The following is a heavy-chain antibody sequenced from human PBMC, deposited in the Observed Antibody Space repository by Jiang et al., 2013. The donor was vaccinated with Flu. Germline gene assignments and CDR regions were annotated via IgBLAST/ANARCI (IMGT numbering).Heavy chain of an antibody. CDR1: GYSFGNYW. V-gene: IGHV5-51*01. J-gene: IGHJ5*02. Sequence: GAEVKKPGESLKISCKGSGYSFGNYWIGWVRQMPGKGLEWMGIIYLGDSDTRYSPSFQGQVTISADKSSSTAYLQWTSLKASDTAMYYCARQGRSSGWYTRTRGDWFDPWGQGTLVTVSS. CDR2: IYLGDSDT. CDR3: ARQGRSSGWYTRTRGDWFDP. D-gene: IGHD6-19*01.